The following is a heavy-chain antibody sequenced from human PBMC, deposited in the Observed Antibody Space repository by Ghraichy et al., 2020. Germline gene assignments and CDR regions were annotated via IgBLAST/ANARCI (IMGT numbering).Heavy chain of an antibody. CDR1: GGSISSGGYY. J-gene: IGHJ6*02. CDR2: IYYSGST. V-gene: IGHV4-31*02. D-gene: IGHD3-3*01. CDR3: ARRSGYIVGGMDV. Sequence: SQTLSLTCAVSGGSISSGGYYWSWIRQHPGKGLEWIGYIYYSGSTSYNPSLKSRVTISVDTSKNQFSLKLSSVTAADTAVYYCARRSGYIVGGMDVWGQGTTVTVSS.